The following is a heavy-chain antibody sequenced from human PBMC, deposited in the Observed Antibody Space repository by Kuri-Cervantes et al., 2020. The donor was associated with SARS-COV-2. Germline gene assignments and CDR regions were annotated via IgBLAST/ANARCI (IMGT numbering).Heavy chain of an antibody. Sequence: GESLKISCAASGFTFSSYGMHWVRQAPGKGLEWVAFIRYDGSNKYYADSVKGRFTISRDNSKNTLYLQMNSLSAEDSAVYYCAKDKKITGMGYYYFMDVWGKGTKVTVSS. CDR3: AKDKKITGMGYYYFMDV. CDR2: IRYDGSNK. V-gene: IGHV3-30*02. D-gene: IGHD1-20*01. J-gene: IGHJ6*03. CDR1: GFTFSSYG.